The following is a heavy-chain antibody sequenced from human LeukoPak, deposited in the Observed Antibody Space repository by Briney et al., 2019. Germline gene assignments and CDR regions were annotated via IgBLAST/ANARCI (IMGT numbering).Heavy chain of an antibody. D-gene: IGHD3-10*01. CDR3: ASYYGSGSERNFDY. Sequence: SETLSLTCTVSGGSISSGSYYWSWIRQPAGKGLEWIGRIYTSGSTNYHPSLTSRVTISVDTSKNQFSLKLSSVTAADTAVYYCASYYGSGSERNFDYWGQGTLVTVSS. V-gene: IGHV4-61*02. J-gene: IGHJ4*02. CDR2: IYTSGST. CDR1: GGSISSGSYY.